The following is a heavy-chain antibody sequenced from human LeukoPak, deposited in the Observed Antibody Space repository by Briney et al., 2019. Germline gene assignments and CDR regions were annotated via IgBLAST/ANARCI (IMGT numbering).Heavy chain of an antibody. CDR3: TRDIGSGNYYFFDY. CDR2: IKQDGSEK. V-gene: IGHV3-7*03. CDR1: GFTFSSYW. J-gene: IGHJ4*02. D-gene: IGHD1-26*01. Sequence: GGSLRLSCAASGFTFSSYWMSWVRQAPGKGLEWVANIKQDGSEKYYVDSVKGRFTISRDNSKSSLYLQMNSLRAEDTALYYCTRDIGSGNYYFFDYWGQGTLVTVSS.